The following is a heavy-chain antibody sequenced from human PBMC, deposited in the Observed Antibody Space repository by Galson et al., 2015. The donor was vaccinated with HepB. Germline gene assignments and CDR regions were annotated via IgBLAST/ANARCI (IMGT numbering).Heavy chain of an antibody. Sequence: LRLSCAASGFIFSEHSMNWVRQAPGKGLEWVSYINSDSSTIYYADSVKGRFTISRDNAKHSLYLQMDSLRDEDTAVYYCARWIDCWGQGTLVTVSS. V-gene: IGHV3-48*02. J-gene: IGHJ4*02. CDR2: INSDSSTI. CDR1: GFIFSEHS. CDR3: ARWIDC.